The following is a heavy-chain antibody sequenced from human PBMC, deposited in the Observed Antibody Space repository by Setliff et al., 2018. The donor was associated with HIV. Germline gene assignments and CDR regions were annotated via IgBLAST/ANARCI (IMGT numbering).Heavy chain of an antibody. CDR3: ARDSSSWYEFYFDC. D-gene: IGHD6-13*01. CDR2: ISSSGGTI. V-gene: IGHV3-48*03. J-gene: IGHJ4*02. CDR1: GFTFSRYE. Sequence: GGSLRLSYAASGFTFSRYEMNWVRQAPGKGLEWVSYISSSGGTIYYADSVKGRFTISRDNAKNSLYLQMNSLRAEDTAVYYCARDSSSWYEFYFDCWGQGTLVT.